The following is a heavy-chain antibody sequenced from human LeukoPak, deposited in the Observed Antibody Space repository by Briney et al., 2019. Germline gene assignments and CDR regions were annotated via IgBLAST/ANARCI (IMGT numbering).Heavy chain of an antibody. J-gene: IGHJ4*02. D-gene: IGHD6-19*01. CDR1: GFNFSIYG. Sequence: GGSLRLSCAASGFNFSIYGIHWVRQAPGKGLEWVTFIRYDGTHQDYADSVKGRFTISRDNSKNIVYVQMNALRVEDTAIYYCAKAGSGWYGIDYWGQGTLITVSS. V-gene: IGHV3-30*02. CDR3: AKAGSGWYGIDY. CDR2: IRYDGTHQ.